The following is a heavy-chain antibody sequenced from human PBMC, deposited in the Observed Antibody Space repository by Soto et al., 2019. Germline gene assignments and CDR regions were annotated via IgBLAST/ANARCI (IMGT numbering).Heavy chain of an antibody. J-gene: IGHJ5*02. V-gene: IGHV4-31*03. Sequence: QVQLQESGPGLVKPSQTLSLTCTVSGGSISSGGYYWSWIRQHPGKGLEWIGYIYYSGSTYYNPSLKSRVTISVDTSKNQFSLKLSSLTAADTAVYYCARGLAYCGGDCYSVRRNWFDPWGQGTLVTVSS. CDR1: GGSISSGGYY. CDR2: IYYSGST. CDR3: ARGLAYCGGDCYSVRRNWFDP. D-gene: IGHD2-21*02.